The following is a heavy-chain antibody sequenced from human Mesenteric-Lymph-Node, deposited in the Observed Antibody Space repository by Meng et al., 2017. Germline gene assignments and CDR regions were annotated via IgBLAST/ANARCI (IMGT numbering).Heavy chain of an antibody. D-gene: IGHD3-10*01. CDR3: ARASYGSGSPLGESWFDP. CDR2: IHSSGST. CDR1: GGSISSGGYY. Sequence: VQLQESGSGLGKPSQTLSLTCAVSGGSISSGGYYWSWIRQHPGKGLEWIGYIHSSGSTYYNPSLRSRLTISVDTSKNQFSLKLSSVTAADTAVYYCARASYGSGSPLGESWFDPWGQGTLVTVSS. V-gene: IGHV4-31*11. J-gene: IGHJ5*02.